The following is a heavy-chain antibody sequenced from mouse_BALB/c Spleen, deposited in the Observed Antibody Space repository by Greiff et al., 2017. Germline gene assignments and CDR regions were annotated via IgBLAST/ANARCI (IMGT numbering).Heavy chain of an antibody. Sequence: VQLKQSGPGLVKPSQSLSLTCTVTGYSITSDYAWNWIRQFPGNKLEWMGYISYSGSTSYNPSLKSRISITRDTSKNQFFLQLNSVTTEDTATYYCARKGWESYAMDYWGQGTSVTVSS. D-gene: IGHD3-3*01. CDR3: ARKGWESYAMDY. CDR2: ISYSGST. V-gene: IGHV3-2*02. J-gene: IGHJ4*01. CDR1: GYSITSDYA.